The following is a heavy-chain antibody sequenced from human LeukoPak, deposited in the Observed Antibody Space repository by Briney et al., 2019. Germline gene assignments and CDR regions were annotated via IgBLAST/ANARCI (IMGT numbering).Heavy chain of an antibody. J-gene: IGHJ2*01. V-gene: IGHV4-4*07. CDR1: GGSISSYY. D-gene: IGHD5-18*01. CDR3: ARVRDTAMVTPYWYFDL. Sequence: SETLSLTCTVSGGSISSYYWSWIRQPAGKGLEWIGRIYTSGSTNYNPSLKSRVTKSVDTSKNQFSLKLSSVTAADTAVYYCARVRDTAMVTPYWYFDLWGRGTLVTVSS. CDR2: IYTSGST.